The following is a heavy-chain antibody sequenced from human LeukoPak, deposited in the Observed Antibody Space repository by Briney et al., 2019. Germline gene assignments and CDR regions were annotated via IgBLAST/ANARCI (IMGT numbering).Heavy chain of an antibody. CDR2: ISSSSSYI. D-gene: IGHD2-2*01. CDR1: GFTFSSYS. V-gene: IGHV3-21*01. J-gene: IGHJ4*02. CDR3: ARERDIVVVPAASPHLPFDY. Sequence: GGSLRLSCAASGFTFSSYSMNWVRQAPGKGLEWVSSISSSSSYIYYADSVKGRFTISRDNAKNSLYLQMNSVRAEDTAVYYCARERDIVVVPAASPHLPFDYWGQGTLSPSPQ.